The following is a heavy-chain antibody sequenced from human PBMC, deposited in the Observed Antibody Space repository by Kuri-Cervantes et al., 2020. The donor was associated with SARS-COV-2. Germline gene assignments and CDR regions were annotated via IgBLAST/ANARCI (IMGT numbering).Heavy chain of an antibody. CDR1: GGAFNNHA. D-gene: IGHD2-2*02. CDR3: ARDSEYCGSTTCYIEQ. Sequence: SVKVSCKASGGAFNNHAISWVRQAPGQGLEWMGRVIPIFGTGDNAQKFQGRITITADTSTRTAYMELSSLTSEDTAVYYCARDSEYCGSTTCYIEQWGQGTLVNVSS. J-gene: IGHJ4*02. CDR2: VIPIFGTG. V-gene: IGHV1-69*06.